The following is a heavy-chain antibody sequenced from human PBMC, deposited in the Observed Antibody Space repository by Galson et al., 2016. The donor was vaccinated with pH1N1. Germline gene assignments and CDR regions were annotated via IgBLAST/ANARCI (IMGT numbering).Heavy chain of an antibody. CDR3: ARDGIAAAGIRRDQYYFDY. CDR1: GDSVSSYSAA. J-gene: IGHJ4*02. V-gene: IGHV6-1*01. CDR2: TYYRSKWYN. D-gene: IGHD6-13*01. Sequence: CAISGDSVSSYSAAWNWIRQSPSRGLEWLGRTYYRSKWYNDYAVSVKSRITINPDTSKNQFSLQLHSVTPEDTAVYYCARDGIAAAGIRRDQYYFDYWGQGTLVTVSS.